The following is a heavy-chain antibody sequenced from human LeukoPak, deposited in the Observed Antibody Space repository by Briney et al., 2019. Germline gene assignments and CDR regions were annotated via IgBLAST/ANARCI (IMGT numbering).Heavy chain of an antibody. CDR2: IYTSGST. J-gene: IGHJ4*02. V-gene: IGHV4-61*02. CDR1: GGSISSGSYY. CDR3: ARVQGDYGDDY. Sequence: SETLSLTCTVSGGSISSGSYYWSWIRQPAGKGLEWIGRIYTSGSTNYNPSLKSRVTISLDTSKNQFSLKLCSVTAADTAVYYCARVQGDYGDDYWGQGTLVTVSS. D-gene: IGHD4-17*01.